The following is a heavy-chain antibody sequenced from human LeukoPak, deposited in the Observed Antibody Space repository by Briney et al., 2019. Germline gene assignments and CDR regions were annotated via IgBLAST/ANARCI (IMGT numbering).Heavy chain of an antibody. D-gene: IGHD2-15*01. Sequence: GASGKVSCKASGYTFTSYGISWVRQAPGQGLEWMGWISAYNGKTNYVQKLQGRGTITTDTYKSKTYMELRSLRSDDTAVYYCARGPYCSGGSCYSVDYWGQGTLVTVSS. CDR2: ISAYNGKT. CDR3: ARGPYCSGGSCYSVDY. CDR1: GYTFTSYG. J-gene: IGHJ4*02. V-gene: IGHV1-18*01.